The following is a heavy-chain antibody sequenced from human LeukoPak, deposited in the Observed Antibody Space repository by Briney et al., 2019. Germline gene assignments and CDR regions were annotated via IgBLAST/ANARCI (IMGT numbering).Heavy chain of an antibody. Sequence: ASVKVSCKASGGTFSSYAISWVRQAPGQGLEWMGGIIPIFGTANYAQKFQGRVTITADKSTSTAYMELSSLRSEDTAVYYCASLSSSSWYYYYYMDVWGKGTTVTISS. CDR2: IIPIFGTA. J-gene: IGHJ6*03. V-gene: IGHV1-69*06. CDR1: GGTFSSYA. D-gene: IGHD6-13*01. CDR3: ASLSSSSWYYYYYMDV.